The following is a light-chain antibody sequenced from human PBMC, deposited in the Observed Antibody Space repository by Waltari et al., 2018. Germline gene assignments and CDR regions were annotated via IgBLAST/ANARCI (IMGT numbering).Light chain of an antibody. CDR2: WAS. V-gene: IGKV4-1*01. Sequence: IVMTQSPDSLAVSLCASATLNCKSSQSLLYSSNNKNSLTWSQQKPGQPPKLLIYWASTCECGVPERVSGSGSGTEFTLTISSLQAEDVAVYYCQQYYITPPVTFGPGTKVDIK. CDR3: QQYYITPPVT. CDR1: QSLLYSSNNKNS. J-gene: IGKJ3*01.